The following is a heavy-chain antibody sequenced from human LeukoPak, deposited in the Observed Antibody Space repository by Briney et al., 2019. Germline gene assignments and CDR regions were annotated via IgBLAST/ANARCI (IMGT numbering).Heavy chain of an antibody. CDR3: TRGPILLWIHNGVDV. CDR2: IRSKAYGATT. Sequence: GGSLRLSCIASGFILGDHAMSWVRQAPGKGLEWVGFIRSKAYGATTEYAASVKGRFTISRDDSKGIAYLQMNNLNTEDTALYYCTRGPILLWIHNGVDVWGHGTTVTVSS. D-gene: IGHD3-10*01. J-gene: IGHJ6*02. V-gene: IGHV3-49*04. CDR1: GFILGDHA.